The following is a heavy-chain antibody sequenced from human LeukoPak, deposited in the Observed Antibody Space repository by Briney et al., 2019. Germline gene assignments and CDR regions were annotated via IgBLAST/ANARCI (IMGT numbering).Heavy chain of an antibody. CDR2: MNPDGTTV. CDR3: ARDPAFGAIDY. Sequence: GESLRLSCLTSGFTFTTSYMVWVRQAPGKGLEWVAGMNPDGTTVYYVDSVKGRFTVSRDNAKNSLYLQMNNLRVEDTAVYYCARDPAFGAIDYWGQGTLATV. J-gene: IGHJ4*02. V-gene: IGHV3-7*01. D-gene: IGHD3-10*01. CDR1: GFTFTTSY.